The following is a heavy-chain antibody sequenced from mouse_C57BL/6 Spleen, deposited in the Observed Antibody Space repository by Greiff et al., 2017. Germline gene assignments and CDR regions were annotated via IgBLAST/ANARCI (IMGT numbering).Heavy chain of an antibody. CDR3: ARDNSAMDY. J-gene: IGHJ4*01. CDR2: ISDGGSYT. CDR1: GFTFSSYA. V-gene: IGHV5-4*01. Sequence: EVQLVESGGGLVKPGGSLKLSCAASGFTFSSYAMSWVRQTPEKRLGWVATISDGGSYTYYPDNVKGRFTISRDNAKNNLYLQMSHLKSEDTAMYYCARDNSAMDYWGQGTSVTVSS.